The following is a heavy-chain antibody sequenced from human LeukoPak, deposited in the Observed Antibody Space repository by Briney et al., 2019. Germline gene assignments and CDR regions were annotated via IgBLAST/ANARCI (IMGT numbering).Heavy chain of an antibody. J-gene: IGHJ4*02. CDR3: ARDVSYSSSWYDY. D-gene: IGHD6-13*01. CDR2: IKQDGSEK. CDR1: GFTFSSYW. Sequence: PGGSLRLSCAASGFTFSSYWMSWVRQAPGKGLEWVANIKQDGSEKYYVDSVKGRFTISRDNAKDSLYLQMNSLRAEDTAVYYCARDVSYSSSWYDYWGQGTLVTASS. V-gene: IGHV3-7*01.